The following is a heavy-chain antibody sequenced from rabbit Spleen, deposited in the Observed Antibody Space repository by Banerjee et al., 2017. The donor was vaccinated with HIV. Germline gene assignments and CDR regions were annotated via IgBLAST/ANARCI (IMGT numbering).Heavy chain of an antibody. V-gene: IGHV1S7*01. CDR3: ARGGGL. CDR1: GFDLSNYW. CDR2: IDPVFGSA. J-gene: IGHJ4*01. Sequence: QQLEESGGALVTPGGTLTLTCTASGFDLSNYWMSWVRQAPGKGLEWIGYIDPVFGSAYYASWVNGRFSISRENTQNTVSLQLNSLTAADTATYFCARGGGLWGPGTLVTVS.